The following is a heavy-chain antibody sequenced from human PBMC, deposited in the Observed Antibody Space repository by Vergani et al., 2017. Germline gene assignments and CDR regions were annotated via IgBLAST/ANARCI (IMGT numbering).Heavy chain of an antibody. CDR3: AKETYDLLTGYRLHREYYFDH. V-gene: IGHV3-66*01. D-gene: IGHD3-9*01. Sequence: EVQLVESGGGLVQPGGSLRLSCAASGFTVSSNYMSWVRQAPGKGLEWVSVIYSGGSTYYADSVKGRFTVSRDNSKNTLYLQMDGLRAEDTAVYYCAKETYDLLTGYRLHREYYFDHWGQGILVTVSS. CDR1: GFTVSSNY. CDR2: IYSGGST. J-gene: IGHJ4*02.